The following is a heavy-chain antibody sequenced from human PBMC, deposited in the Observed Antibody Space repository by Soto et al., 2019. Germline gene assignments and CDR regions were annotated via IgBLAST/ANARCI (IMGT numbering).Heavy chain of an antibody. J-gene: IGHJ3*02. CDR3: ARGKYSGFDI. Sequence: SQTLSLTCAISGDSVSSNSVAWNWIRQSPSRGLEWLGRTYRRSIYYHEDIPPVKSRITIKPDTSKNQGSLQLNSVTAEDTAIYFCARGKYSGFDIWGQGTMVTVSS. CDR1: GDSVSSNSVA. CDR2: TYRRSIYYH. V-gene: IGHV6-1*01. D-gene: IGHD1-26*01.